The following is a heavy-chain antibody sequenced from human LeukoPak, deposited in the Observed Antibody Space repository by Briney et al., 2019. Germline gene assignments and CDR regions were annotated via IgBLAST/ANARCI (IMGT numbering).Heavy chain of an antibody. V-gene: IGHV3-33*01. D-gene: IGHD1-7*01. J-gene: IGHJ6*02. CDR1: GFTFSSYG. Sequence: GGSLRLSCAASGFTFSSYGMHWVRQAPGKGLEWVAVIWYDGSNKYYADSVKGRFTISRDNSKNPLYLQMNSLRAEDTAVYYCARGDGWNYEAPMDVWGQGTTVTVSS. CDR3: ARGDGWNYEAPMDV. CDR2: IWYDGSNK.